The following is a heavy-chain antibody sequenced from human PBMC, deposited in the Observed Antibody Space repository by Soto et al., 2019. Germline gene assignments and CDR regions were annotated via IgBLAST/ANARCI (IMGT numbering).Heavy chain of an antibody. Sequence: QITLKESGPTLVKPTQTLTLTCTFSGFSLSTSGVGVGWIRQPPVKALEWLALIYWDHDKRYSPYLKSRLTITKDTSKNQVVLTMPNMDPVDTATYYCAHRALYSSGWYYFDYWGQGTLVTVSS. CDR2: IYWDHDK. D-gene: IGHD6-19*01. CDR1: GFSLSTSGVG. J-gene: IGHJ4*02. V-gene: IGHV2-5*02. CDR3: AHRALYSSGWYYFDY.